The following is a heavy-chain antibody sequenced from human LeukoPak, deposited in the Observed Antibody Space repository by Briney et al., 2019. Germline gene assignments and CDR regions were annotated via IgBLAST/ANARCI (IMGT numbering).Heavy chain of an antibody. CDR3: TTGAAAGIDGNGDDY. CDR2: IKSKTDGGTT. Sequence: SGGSLRLSCAASGFTFSNAWMSWVRQAPGKGLEWVGRIKSKTDGGTTDYAAPVKGRFTISRDDSKNTLYLQMNSLKTVDTAVYYCTTGAAAGIDGNGDDYWGQGTLVTVSS. D-gene: IGHD6-13*01. V-gene: IGHV3-15*01. CDR1: GFTFSNAW. J-gene: IGHJ4*02.